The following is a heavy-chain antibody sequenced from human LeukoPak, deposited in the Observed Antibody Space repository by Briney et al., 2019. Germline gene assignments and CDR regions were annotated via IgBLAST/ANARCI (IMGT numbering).Heavy chain of an antibody. Sequence: ASVKVSCKASGYTFTGHSMYWVRQAPGQGLEWMGWIKPNSGGTNYAQKFQGRVTMTRDTSISTAYMELCRLRSDDTAVYYCARGPHGRIYDILTGFDYWGQGTLVTVSS. J-gene: IGHJ4*02. CDR2: IKPNSGGT. CDR1: GYTFTGHS. D-gene: IGHD3-9*01. CDR3: ARGPHGRIYDILTGFDY. V-gene: IGHV1-2*02.